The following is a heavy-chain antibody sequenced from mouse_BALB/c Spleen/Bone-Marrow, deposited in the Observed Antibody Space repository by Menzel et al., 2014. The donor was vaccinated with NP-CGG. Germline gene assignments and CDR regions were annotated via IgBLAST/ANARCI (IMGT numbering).Heavy chain of an antibody. Sequence: QVQLQQSGAELAKPGAPVKMSCKASGYTFTSYWMHWVKQKPGQGLEWIGNISPSTGYTEYNQKFKDKATLTADKSSSTACMQLDSLTSEDSAVYYCARSYGKNVDYWGQGTTLTVSS. V-gene: IGHV1-7*01. J-gene: IGHJ2*01. D-gene: IGHD2-1*01. CDR3: ARSYGKNVDY. CDR2: ISPSTGYT. CDR1: GYTFTSYW.